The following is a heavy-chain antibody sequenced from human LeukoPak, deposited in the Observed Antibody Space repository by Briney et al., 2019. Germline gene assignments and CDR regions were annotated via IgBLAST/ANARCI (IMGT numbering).Heavy chain of an antibody. Sequence: PSETLSLTCTVSGSSISSYYWSWIRQPPGKGLEWIGEINHSGSTNYNPSLKSRVTISVDTSKNQFSLKLSSVTAADTAVYYCARGRLGRNWGQGTLVTVSS. CDR2: INHSGST. J-gene: IGHJ4*02. V-gene: IGHV4-34*01. CDR3: ARGRLGRN. CDR1: GSSISSYY. D-gene: IGHD1-26*01.